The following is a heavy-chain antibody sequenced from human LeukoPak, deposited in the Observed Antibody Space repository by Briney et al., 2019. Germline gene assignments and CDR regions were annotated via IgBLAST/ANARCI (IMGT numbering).Heavy chain of an antibody. D-gene: IGHD3-22*01. CDR3: VRGSPRLYYDSSGYYYRFDY. Sequence: PSETLSLTCAVYGGSFSGYYWSWIRQPPGKGLEWIGEINHSGSTNYNPSLKSRVTISVDTSKNQFSLKLSSVTAADTAVYYCVRGSPRLYYDSSGYYYRFDYWGQGTLVTVSS. V-gene: IGHV4-34*01. J-gene: IGHJ4*02. CDR2: INHSGST. CDR1: GGSFSGYY.